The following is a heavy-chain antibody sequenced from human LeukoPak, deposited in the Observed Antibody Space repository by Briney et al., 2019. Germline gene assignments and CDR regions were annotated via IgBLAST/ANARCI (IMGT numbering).Heavy chain of an antibody. Sequence: GGSLRLSCAASGFTFSSYAMSWVRQAPGKGLEWVSAISGSGGSTYYADSVKGRFTISRDNSKNTLYLQMNSLRAEDTAVYYCAKSYSGWVVWYIDHWGQGTLVTVSS. V-gene: IGHV3-23*01. D-gene: IGHD6-19*01. CDR2: ISGSGGST. CDR1: GFTFSSYA. J-gene: IGHJ4*02. CDR3: AKSYSGWVVWYIDH.